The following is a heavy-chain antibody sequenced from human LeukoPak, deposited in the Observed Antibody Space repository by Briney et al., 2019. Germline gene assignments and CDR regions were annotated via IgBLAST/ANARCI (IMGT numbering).Heavy chain of an antibody. CDR3: ARLRGDVLYGSGSYRPFPYYYYYMDV. CDR2: INHSGST. CDR1: GYSISSGYY. D-gene: IGHD3-10*01. J-gene: IGHJ6*03. V-gene: IGHV4-38-2*02. Sequence: SETLSLTCTVSGYSISSGYYWSWIRQPPGKGLEWIGEINHSGSTNYNPSLKSRVTISVDTSKNQFPLKLSSVTAADTAVYYCARLRGDVLYGSGSYRPFPYYYYYMDVWGKGTTVTISS.